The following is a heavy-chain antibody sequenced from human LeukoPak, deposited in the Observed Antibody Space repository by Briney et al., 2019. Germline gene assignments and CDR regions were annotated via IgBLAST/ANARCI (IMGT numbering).Heavy chain of an antibody. D-gene: IGHD3-22*01. V-gene: IGHV4-39*01. J-gene: IGHJ5*01. Sequence: TSETLSLTCTVSGDSINSGTYYWAWIRQPPGKGLEWIGSIYFSGSTYYNPSLKSRVTISVDTSKNQFSLQLNSVTAADTAVYYCARLHYYDSSGNYYGANWFDSWGQGTLVTVSS. CDR3: ARLHYYDSSGNYYGANWFDS. CDR2: IYFSGST. CDR1: GDSINSGTYY.